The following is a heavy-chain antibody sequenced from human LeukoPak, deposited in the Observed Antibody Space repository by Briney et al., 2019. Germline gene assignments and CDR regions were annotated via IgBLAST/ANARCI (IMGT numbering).Heavy chain of an antibody. Sequence: GGSLRLSCAASGFTFSSYDMYWVRQAPGKGLDWVAFVRYDGSQKYYADSVKGRFTLSRDNSKNTLYLQMNSLRAEDTAVYYCAKQRSYDILTGYYKADAFDIWGQGTMVTVSS. CDR3: AKQRSYDILTGYYKADAFDI. J-gene: IGHJ3*02. D-gene: IGHD3-9*01. V-gene: IGHV3-30*02. CDR2: VRYDGSQK. CDR1: GFTFSSYD.